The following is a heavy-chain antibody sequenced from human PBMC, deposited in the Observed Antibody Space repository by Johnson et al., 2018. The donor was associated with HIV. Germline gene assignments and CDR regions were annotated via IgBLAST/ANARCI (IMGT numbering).Heavy chain of an antibody. CDR3: AKTPGDNWYYSEGTDAFDI. J-gene: IGHJ3*02. CDR1: GFTFSSYG. D-gene: IGHD3-22*01. CDR2: ISYDGSNK. V-gene: IGHV3-30*18. Sequence: VQLVESGGGVVQPGRSLRLSCAASGFTFSSYGMHWVRQAPGKGLEWVAVISYDGSNKYYVDSVKGRFTISRDNSKNTPYLQMNRLRAEDTAVYYCAKTPGDNWYYSEGTDAFDIWGQGTMVTVSS.